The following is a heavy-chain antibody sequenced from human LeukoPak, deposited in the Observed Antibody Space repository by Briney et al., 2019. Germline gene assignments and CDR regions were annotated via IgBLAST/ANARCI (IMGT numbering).Heavy chain of an antibody. Sequence: ASVKVSCKASGYTFTSYGISWVRQAPGQGLEWMGWMNPNSGNTGYAQKFQGRVTMTRNTSISTAYMELSSLRSEETAVYYCARARGNSSGWYYYGMDVWGQGTTVTVSS. J-gene: IGHJ6*02. CDR1: GYTFTSYG. CDR3: ARARGNSSGWYYYGMDV. CDR2: MNPNSGNT. V-gene: IGHV1-8*02. D-gene: IGHD6-19*01.